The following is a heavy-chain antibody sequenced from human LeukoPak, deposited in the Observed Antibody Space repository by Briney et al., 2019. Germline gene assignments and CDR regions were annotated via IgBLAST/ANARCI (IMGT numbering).Heavy chain of an antibody. CDR2: ISWDGGST. CDR3: AKDISRGSSGHDAFDI. V-gene: IGHV3-43*01. D-gene: IGHD3-10*01. CDR1: GFTFDDYT. Sequence: GGSLRLSCAASGFTFDDYTMHWVRQAPGKGLEWVSLISWDGGSTYYADSVKGRFTISRDNSKNSLYLQMNSLRTEDTALYYCAKDISRGSSGHDAFDIWGQGTMVTVSS. J-gene: IGHJ3*02.